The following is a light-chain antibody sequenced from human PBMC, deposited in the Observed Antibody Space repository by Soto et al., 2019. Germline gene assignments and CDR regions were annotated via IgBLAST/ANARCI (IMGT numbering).Light chain of an antibody. CDR2: GAS. J-gene: IGKJ4*01. Sequence: EIVLTQSPGTLSLSPGERATLSCRASQSVSSSYLAWYQRKPGQAPRLLIYGASSRATGIPDRFSGSGSGTDFTLTICRLEPEDFAVYYCQQYGSSPKLTFGGGTKVDIK. CDR1: QSVSSSY. V-gene: IGKV3-20*01. CDR3: QQYGSSPKLT.